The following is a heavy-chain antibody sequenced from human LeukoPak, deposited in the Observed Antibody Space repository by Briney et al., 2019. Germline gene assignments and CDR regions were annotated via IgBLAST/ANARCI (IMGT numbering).Heavy chain of an antibody. CDR1: GGSISSYY. Sequence: SETLSLICTVSGGSISSYYWSWIRQPPGKGLEWIGYIYYSGSTNYNPSLKSRVTISVDTSKNQFSLKLRSVTAADTAVYYCARVFDSGSQAYFYYMDVWGKGTTVTISS. CDR2: IYYSGST. D-gene: IGHD3-10*01. V-gene: IGHV4-59*01. CDR3: ARVFDSGSQAYFYYMDV. J-gene: IGHJ6*03.